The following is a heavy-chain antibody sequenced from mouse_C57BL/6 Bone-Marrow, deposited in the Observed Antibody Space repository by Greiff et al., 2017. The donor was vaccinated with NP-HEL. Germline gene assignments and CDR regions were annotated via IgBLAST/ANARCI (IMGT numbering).Heavy chain of an antibody. J-gene: IGHJ3*01. CDR1: GFNIKNTY. Sequence: VQLQQSVAELVRPGASVKLSCTASGFNIKNTYMHWVKQRPEQGLEWIGRIDPANGNTKYAPKFQGKAIITADTSSNTAYLHLSSLTSEDTAIYYCARALYGSSPAWFAYWGQGTLVTVSA. D-gene: IGHD1-1*01. CDR2: IDPANGNT. V-gene: IGHV14-3*01. CDR3: ARALYGSSPAWFAY.